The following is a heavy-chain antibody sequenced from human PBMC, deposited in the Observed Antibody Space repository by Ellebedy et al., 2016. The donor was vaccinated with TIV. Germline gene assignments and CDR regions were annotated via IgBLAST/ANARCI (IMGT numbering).Heavy chain of an antibody. Sequence: GESLKISCKVSGYSFTSYWIGWVRQMPGKGLEWMGIIYPGDSDTSYSPSFQGQVTISADKSISTAYLQGSGLKASDTAMYYCARLLGIGGYFDLWGRGTLATVSS. J-gene: IGHJ2*01. CDR2: IYPGDSDT. CDR1: GYSFTSYW. D-gene: IGHD2-21*01. V-gene: IGHV5-51*01. CDR3: ARLLGIGGYFDL.